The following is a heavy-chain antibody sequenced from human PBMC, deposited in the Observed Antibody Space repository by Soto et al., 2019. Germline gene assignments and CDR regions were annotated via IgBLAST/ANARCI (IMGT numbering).Heavy chain of an antibody. CDR3: AKVRYCSGGSCSNWFDP. V-gene: IGHV3-23*01. CDR1: GFTFSSYA. D-gene: IGHD2-15*01. CDR2: ISGSGGST. Sequence: GGSLRLSCAASGFTFSSYAMSWVRQAPGKGLEWVSAISGSGGSTYYADSVKGRFTISRDNSKNTLYLQMNSLRAEDTAVYYCAKVRYCSGGSCSNWFDPWGQGTLVTVSS. J-gene: IGHJ5*02.